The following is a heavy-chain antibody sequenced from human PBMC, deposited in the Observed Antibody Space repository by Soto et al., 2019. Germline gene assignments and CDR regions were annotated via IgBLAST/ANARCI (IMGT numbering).Heavy chain of an antibody. D-gene: IGHD5-12*01. CDR2: ISSRSNYT. J-gene: IGHJ4*02. Sequence: QVQLVESGGALVKPGGSLRLSCAASGFTFSAYYMTWIRQAPGKGLEWLSYISSRSNYTDYADSVKGRFTTSRDNAKNALLLQRNSLRADDTAVYYCARVLSGTRSFDYWGQGTLVTVSS. CDR3: ARVLSGTRSFDY. CDR1: GFTFSAYY. V-gene: IGHV3-11*05.